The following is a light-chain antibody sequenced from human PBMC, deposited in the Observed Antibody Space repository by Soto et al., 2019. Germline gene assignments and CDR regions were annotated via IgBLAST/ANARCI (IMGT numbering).Light chain of an antibody. Sequence: QSVLTQPPSVSAAPGQKVTISCSGSSSSIGNDYISWYQQLPGTAPKLLIYENHKRPSGIPDRFSGSKSGTSATLGITGLQTGDEADYYCGTCDSSLGAVLFGGGTQLTVL. CDR3: GTCDSSLGAVL. J-gene: IGLJ7*01. V-gene: IGLV1-51*01. CDR2: ENH. CDR1: SSSIGNDY.